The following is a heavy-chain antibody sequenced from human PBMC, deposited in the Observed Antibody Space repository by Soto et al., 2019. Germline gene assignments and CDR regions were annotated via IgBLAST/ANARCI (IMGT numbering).Heavy chain of an antibody. Sequence: ASVKVSCKASGYTFTSYGISWVRQAPGQGLEWMGRISAYNGNTNYAQKLQGRVTMTTDTSTSTAYMELRSLRSDDTAVYCCARGSDGDYIFDYWGQGTLVTVSS. CDR3: ARGSDGDYIFDY. V-gene: IGHV1-18*04. D-gene: IGHD4-17*01. J-gene: IGHJ4*02. CDR1: GYTFTSYG. CDR2: ISAYNGNT.